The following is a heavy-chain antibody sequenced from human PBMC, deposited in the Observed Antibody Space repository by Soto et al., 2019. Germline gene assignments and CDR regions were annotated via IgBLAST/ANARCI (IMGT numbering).Heavy chain of an antibody. Sequence: ASETLSLTCTVSGGSISSYYWSWIRQPPGKGLKWIGYIYYSGSTNYNPSLKSRVTISVDTSKNQFSLKLSSVTAADTAVYYCARTYDFWSGYPFDYWGQGTLVTVSS. CDR3: ARTYDFWSGYPFDY. J-gene: IGHJ4*02. D-gene: IGHD3-3*01. CDR2: IYYSGST. CDR1: GGSISSYY. V-gene: IGHV4-59*08.